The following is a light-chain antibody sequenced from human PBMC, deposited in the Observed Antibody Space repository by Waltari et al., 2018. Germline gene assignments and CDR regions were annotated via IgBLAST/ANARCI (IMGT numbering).Light chain of an antibody. CDR1: SSDVGGYNY. V-gene: IGLV2-11*01. Sequence: QSALTQPRSVSGSPGQSVTISCTGTSSDVGGYNYVSWYQQHPGKAPKLMIYDVSKRPSGAPVRFSGSKSGNPASLTISGLQAEDEADYYCCSYAGSYVVFGGGTKLTVL. CDR2: DVS. J-gene: IGLJ2*01. CDR3: CSYAGSYVV.